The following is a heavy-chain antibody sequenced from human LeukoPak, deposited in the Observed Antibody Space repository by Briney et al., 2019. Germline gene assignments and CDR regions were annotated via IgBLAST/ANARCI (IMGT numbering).Heavy chain of an antibody. CDR3: AKGSSPFDY. CDR2: ISANGGGT. V-gene: IGHV3-23*01. D-gene: IGHD6-13*01. CDR1: GFTFSNYA. Sequence: PGGSLRLSCAASGFTFSNYAMSWVRQAPGKGLEWVSAISANGGGTYYADSVKGRFTIARDNSKNTLYLQMNSLRAEDTAVYYCAKGSSPFDYWGQGTLVTVSS. J-gene: IGHJ4*02.